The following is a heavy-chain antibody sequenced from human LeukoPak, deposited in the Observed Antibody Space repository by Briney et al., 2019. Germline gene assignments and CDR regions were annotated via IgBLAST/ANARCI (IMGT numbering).Heavy chain of an antibody. CDR3: AKDLGLRKYYSGSDFDP. D-gene: IGHD3-10*01. J-gene: IGHJ5*02. V-gene: IGHV3-23*01. CDR1: GFTFSSYA. Sequence: GGSLRLSCAASGFTFSSYAMSWVRQAPGKGLEWVSAISGSGGSTYYADSVKGRFTISRDNSKNTLYLQMNSLRAEDTAVYYCAKDLGLRKYYSGSDFDPWGQGTLVTVSS. CDR2: ISGSGGST.